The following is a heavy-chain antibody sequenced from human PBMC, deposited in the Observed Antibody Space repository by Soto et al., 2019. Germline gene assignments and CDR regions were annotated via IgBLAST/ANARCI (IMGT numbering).Heavy chain of an antibody. CDR3: ARDHNDFWSGYRYGMDV. CDR2: IKQDGSEK. CDR1: GFTFSSYW. D-gene: IGHD3-3*01. J-gene: IGHJ6*02. Sequence: GGSLRLSCAVSGFTFSSYWMSWVRQAPGKGLEWVANIKQDGSEKYYVDSVKGRFTISRDNAKNSLYLQMNSLRAEDTAVYYCARDHNDFWSGYRYGMDVWGQGTTVTVS. V-gene: IGHV3-7*01.